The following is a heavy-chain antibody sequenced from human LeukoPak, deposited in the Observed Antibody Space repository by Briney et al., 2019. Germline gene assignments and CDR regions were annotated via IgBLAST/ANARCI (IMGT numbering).Heavy chain of an antibody. D-gene: IGHD5-18*01. J-gene: IGHJ3*02. CDR3: ASAVGYSYGFDAFDI. Sequence: ASVKVSCKASGYTFTSYYMHWVLQAPGQGLEWMGIINPSGGSTSYAQKFQGRVTMTRDTSTSTVYMELSSLRSEDTAVYYCASAVGYSYGFDAFDIWGQGTMVTVSS. CDR2: INPSGGST. V-gene: IGHV1-46*01. CDR1: GYTFTSYY.